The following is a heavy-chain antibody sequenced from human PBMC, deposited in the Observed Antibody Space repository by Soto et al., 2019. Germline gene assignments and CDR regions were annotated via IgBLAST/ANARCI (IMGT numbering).Heavy chain of an antibody. J-gene: IGHJ4*02. Sequence: PGGSLRLSCAASGFTFSSYGMHWVRQAPGKGVEWVAVISYDGSNKYYADSVKGRFTISRDNSKNTLYLQMNSLRAEYTAVYYCRLYGSVSNLDYGGQGTLETVSS. CDR2: ISYDGSNK. CDR1: GFTFSSYG. D-gene: IGHD3-10*01. CDR3: RLYGSVSNLDY. V-gene: IGHV3-30*03.